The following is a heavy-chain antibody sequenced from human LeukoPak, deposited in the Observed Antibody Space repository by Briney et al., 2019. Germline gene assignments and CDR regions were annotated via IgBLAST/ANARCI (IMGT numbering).Heavy chain of an antibody. V-gene: IGHV3-48*03. CDR3: ARAYWGYFDN. CDR2: INGSGLTI. Sequence: GGSLRLSCAASGFPFDDYGMKSFGEYEMNWVRQAPGKGLEWISYINGSGLTIYYADSVKGRFTISRDNAKNSVDLQMNRLRAKNTAIYYCARAYWGYFDNWGQGTLVT. D-gene: IGHD3-16*01. CDR1: GFPFDDYGMKSFGEYE. J-gene: IGHJ4*02.